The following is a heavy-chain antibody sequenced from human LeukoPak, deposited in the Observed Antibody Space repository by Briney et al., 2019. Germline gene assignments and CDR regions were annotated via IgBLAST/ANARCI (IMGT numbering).Heavy chain of an antibody. CDR3: ARVRSGSLGYGMDV. D-gene: IGHD1-26*01. V-gene: IGHV3-13*01. Sequence: GGSLRLSCAASGFTFSGYDMHWVRQVTGKGLEWVSDIGTVGDTYYAGSVKGRFTISRENAKNSLYLQMNSLRAGDTAVYYCARVRSGSLGYGMDVWGQGTTVTVSS. CDR2: IGTVGDT. J-gene: IGHJ6*02. CDR1: GFTFSGYD.